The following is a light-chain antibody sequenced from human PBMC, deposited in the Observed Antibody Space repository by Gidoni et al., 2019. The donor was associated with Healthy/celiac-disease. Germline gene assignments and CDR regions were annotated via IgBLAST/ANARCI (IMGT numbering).Light chain of an antibody. CDR2: DAS. J-gene: IGKJ1*01. V-gene: IGKV1-5*01. CDR3: QQYNSYWT. Sequence: GDRVTITCRASQSISSWLAWYQQKPGKAPKLLIYDASSLESGVQSRFSGSGSGTEFTLTISSLQPDEFATYYCQQYNSYWTFGQGTKVEIK. CDR1: QSISSW.